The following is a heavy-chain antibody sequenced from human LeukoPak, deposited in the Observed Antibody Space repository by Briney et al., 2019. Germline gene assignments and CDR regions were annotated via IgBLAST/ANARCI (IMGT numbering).Heavy chain of an antibody. CDR1: GYTFTSYY. CDR2: INTNSSGT. V-gene: IGHV1-2*02. Sequence: ASVKVSCKASGYTFTSYYMHWVRQAPGQGLEWMGWINTNSSGTNYAQKFQGRVTMARDASISTIYMGLTRLISDDTAVYYCARVQGYDDDSFVGFSSPDDAFAIWGQGTLVTVSS. J-gene: IGHJ3*02. CDR3: ARVQGYDDDSFVGFSSPDDAFAI. D-gene: IGHD3-3*01.